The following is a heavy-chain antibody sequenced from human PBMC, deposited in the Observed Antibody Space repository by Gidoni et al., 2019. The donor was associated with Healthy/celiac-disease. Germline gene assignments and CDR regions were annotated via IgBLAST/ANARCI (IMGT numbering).Heavy chain of an antibody. CDR2: IYHIGTT. J-gene: IGHJ3*02. CDR3: ARVVVVPAAIDAFDI. V-gene: IGHV4-30-2*01. D-gene: IGHD2-2*02. CDR1: VGSISRGGYS. Sequence: QLQLKESGSGLVKPSQTLSLTCAVSVGSISRGGYSWSWLRQPPGKGLEWIWYIYHIGTTYYNPSLKSRGTISVDRSKNQFSLKLSSVTAAYTAVYYCARVVVVPAAIDAFDIWGQGTMVTVSS.